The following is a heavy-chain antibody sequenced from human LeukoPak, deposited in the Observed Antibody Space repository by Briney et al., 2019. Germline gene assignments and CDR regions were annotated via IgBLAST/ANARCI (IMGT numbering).Heavy chain of an antibody. Sequence: GGSLRLSCAASGFTFSSYSMNWVRQAPGKGLEWVSYISSSSSTIYYADSVKGRFTISRDNAKNSLYLQMNSLRAEDTAVYYCAREDEGAFDIWGQGTMVTVSS. CDR3: AREDEGAFDI. V-gene: IGHV3-48*01. J-gene: IGHJ3*02. CDR2: ISSSSSTI. CDR1: GFTFSSYS.